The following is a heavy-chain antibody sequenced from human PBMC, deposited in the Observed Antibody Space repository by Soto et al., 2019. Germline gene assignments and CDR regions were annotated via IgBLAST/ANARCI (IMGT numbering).Heavy chain of an antibody. CDR1: GYTFTSYY. CDR3: ARVRSAYYDFWSGSSLFDY. CDR2: INPSGGST. D-gene: IGHD3-3*01. J-gene: IGHJ4*02. Sequence: ASVKVSCKASGYTFTSYYMHCVRQAPGQGLEWMGIINPSGGSTSYAQKFQGRVTMIRDTSTSTVYMELSSLRSEDTAVYYCARVRSAYYDFWSGSSLFDYWGQGTLVTVSS. V-gene: IGHV1-46*01.